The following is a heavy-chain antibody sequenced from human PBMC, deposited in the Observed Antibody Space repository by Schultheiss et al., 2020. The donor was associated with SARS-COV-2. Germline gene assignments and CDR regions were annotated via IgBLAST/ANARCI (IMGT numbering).Heavy chain of an antibody. CDR2: IYYSGST. J-gene: IGHJ6*03. CDR3: ARTSKEGYYYDYYYMDV. D-gene: IGHD5-12*01. V-gene: IGHV4-59*05. CDR1: GGSISSYY. Sequence: SETLSLTCTVSGGSISSYYWSWIRQPPGKGLEWIGSIYYSGSTYYNPSLKSRVTISVDTSKNQFSLKLSSVTAADTAVYYCARTSKEGYYYDYYYMDVWGKGTTVTVSS.